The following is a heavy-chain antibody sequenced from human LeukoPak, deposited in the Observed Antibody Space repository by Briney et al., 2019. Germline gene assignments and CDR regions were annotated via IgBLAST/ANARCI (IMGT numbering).Heavy chain of an antibody. Sequence: SVKVSCKTSGYPFTHYYITWVRQAPGQGLEWMGWVSGYNAKTSYAQKFQGRVIMTIETSTTTAYMELESLRSDDTAVYYCARETSTTWPPRYFQHWGQGTLVAVSS. J-gene: IGHJ1*01. V-gene: IGHV1-18*01. CDR3: ARETSTTWPPRYFQH. CDR1: GYPFTHYY. D-gene: IGHD1-14*01. CDR2: VSGYNAKT.